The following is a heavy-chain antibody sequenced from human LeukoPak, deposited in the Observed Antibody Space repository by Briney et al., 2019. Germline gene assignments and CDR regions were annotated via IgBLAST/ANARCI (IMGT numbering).Heavy chain of an antibody. Sequence: PSGTLSLTCTVSGGSISSYYWSWIRQPPGRGLEWIGYIYYSGSTYYNPSLKSRVTISVDTSKNQLSLKLRSVTAADTAVYYCARVVQSTDSSGFYLPEYFQHWGQGTLVTVSS. CDR3: ARVVQSTDSSGFYLPEYFQH. J-gene: IGHJ1*01. D-gene: IGHD3-22*01. V-gene: IGHV4-59*08. CDR1: GGSISSYY. CDR2: IYYSGST.